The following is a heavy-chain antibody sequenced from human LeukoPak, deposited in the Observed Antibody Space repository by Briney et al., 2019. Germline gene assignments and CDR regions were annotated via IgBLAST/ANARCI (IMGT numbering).Heavy chain of an antibody. V-gene: IGHV4-59*01. D-gene: IGHD3-22*01. CDR1: GGSISSYY. CDR2: IYYSGST. J-gene: IGHJ6*03. CDR3: ARGSVANYYDSGYMGV. Sequence: PSETLSLTCTVSGGSISSYYWSWIRQPPGKGLEWIGYIYYSGSTNYNPSLKGRVTISVDTSKNQFSLKLSSVTAADTAVYYCARGSVANYYDSGYMGVWGKGTTVTVSS.